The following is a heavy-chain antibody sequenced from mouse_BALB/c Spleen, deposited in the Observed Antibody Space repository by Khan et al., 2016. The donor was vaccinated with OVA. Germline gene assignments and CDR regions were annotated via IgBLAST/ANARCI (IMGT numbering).Heavy chain of an antibody. CDR1: GFTFSSYT. D-gene: IGHD2-1*01. Sequence: EVELVESGGDLVKPGGSLKLSCAASGFTFSSYTMSWVRQTPEKRLEWVATISSGGSYTYYPDSVKGRFTISRDNAKNTLYQQMSSLKSEDTAMYYCTRDGNYAHWYFDVWGAGTTVTVSS. CDR3: TRDGNYAHWYFDV. V-gene: IGHV5-6-4*01. J-gene: IGHJ1*01. CDR2: ISSGGSYT.